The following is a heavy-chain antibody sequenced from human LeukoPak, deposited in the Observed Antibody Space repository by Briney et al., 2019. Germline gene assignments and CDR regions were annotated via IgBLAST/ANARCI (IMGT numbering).Heavy chain of an antibody. D-gene: IGHD4-17*01. CDR3: ARDRLHYGEYEKTFDY. J-gene: IGHJ4*02. CDR1: GFTFSNYW. V-gene: IGHV3-48*01. Sequence: GGSLRLSCAASGFTFSNYWMSWVRQLPGKGLEWVSYISSSSSTIYYADSVKGRFTISRDNAKNSLYLQMNSLRAEDTAVYYCARDRLHYGEYEKTFDYWGQGTLVTVSS. CDR2: ISSSSSTI.